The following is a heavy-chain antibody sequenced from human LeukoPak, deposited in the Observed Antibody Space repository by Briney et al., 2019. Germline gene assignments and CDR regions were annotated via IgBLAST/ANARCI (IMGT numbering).Heavy chain of an antibody. CDR3: AKVEQWFGFY. Sequence: PGGSLRLSCAASGFTFSDYYMSWVRQAPGKGLEWVSAISGSGGSTYYADSVKGRFTISRDNSKNTLYLQMNSLRAEDTAVYYCAKVEQWFGFYWGQGTLVTVSS. CDR1: GFTFSDYY. V-gene: IGHV3-23*01. J-gene: IGHJ4*02. D-gene: IGHD3-10*01. CDR2: ISGSGGST.